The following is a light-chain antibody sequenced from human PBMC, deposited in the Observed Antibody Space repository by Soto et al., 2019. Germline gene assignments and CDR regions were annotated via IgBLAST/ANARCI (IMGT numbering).Light chain of an antibody. CDR1: QSVSSSH. V-gene: IGKV3-20*01. Sequence: EGVLAQSPVSLSFSPCEIATLSCSASQSVSSSHLAWYQQKPGQAPRLLISGASSRATGIPDRFTGSGSGTDFTLTISRLEPEDFAVYYCQQYGGSPRTFGQGTKVDIK. CDR2: GAS. CDR3: QQYGGSPRT. J-gene: IGKJ1*01.